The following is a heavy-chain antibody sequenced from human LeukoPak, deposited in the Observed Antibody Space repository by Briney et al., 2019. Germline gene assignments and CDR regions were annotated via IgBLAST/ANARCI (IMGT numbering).Heavy chain of an antibody. D-gene: IGHD2-15*01. CDR2: ISSSGSPI. J-gene: IGHJ4*02. CDR1: GFTFSDYY. CDR3: AKDLVRNSVHIVVVVAARASFDY. V-gene: IGHV3-11*01. Sequence: GGSLRLSCAASGFTFSDYYMSWIRQAPGQGLEWVSYISSSGSPIYYADSVKGRFTISRDNSKNTLYLQMNSLRAEDTAVYYCAKDLVRNSVHIVVVVAARASFDYWGQGTLVTVSS.